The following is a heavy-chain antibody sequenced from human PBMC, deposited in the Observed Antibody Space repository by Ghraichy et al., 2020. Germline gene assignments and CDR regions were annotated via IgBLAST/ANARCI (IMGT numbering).Heavy chain of an antibody. CDR3: ARHTIFGVVIRSPNWFDP. J-gene: IGHJ5*02. CDR2: INHSGST. Sequence: SETLSLTCAVYGGSFSGYYWSWIRQPPGKGLEWIGEINHSGSTNYNPSLKTRVTISVDTSKNQFSLKLSSVTAADTAVYYCARHTIFGVVIRSPNWFDPWGQGTLVTVSS. V-gene: IGHV4-34*01. CDR1: GGSFSGYY. D-gene: IGHD3-3*01.